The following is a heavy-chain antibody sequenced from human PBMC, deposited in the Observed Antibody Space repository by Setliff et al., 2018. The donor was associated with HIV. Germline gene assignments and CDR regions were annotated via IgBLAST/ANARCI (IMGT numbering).Heavy chain of an antibody. V-gene: IGHV1-18*01. CDR2: ISTYSGST. Sequence: ASVKVSCKASGYTFTNYGITWLRQAPGQGPEWMGWISTYSGSTKYAENLQGRVTMTTDTSTSTAYMELRSLRSEDTAVYYCARLARNNWFDPWGQGTLVTVSS. CDR3: ARLARNNWFDP. CDR1: GYTFTNYG. J-gene: IGHJ5*02.